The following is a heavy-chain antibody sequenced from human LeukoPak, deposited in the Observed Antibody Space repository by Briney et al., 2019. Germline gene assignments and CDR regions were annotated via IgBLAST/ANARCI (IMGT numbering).Heavy chain of an antibody. CDR2: IYYSGST. Sequence: KSSETLSLTCTVSGGSISSSSYYWGWIRQPPGKGLEWIGSIYYSGSTYYNPSLKSRVTISVDTSKNQFSLKLSSVTAADTAVYYCARVAALSSSWYWNWFDPWGQGTLVTVSS. D-gene: IGHD6-13*01. CDR3: ARVAALSSSWYWNWFDP. J-gene: IGHJ5*02. V-gene: IGHV4-39*07. CDR1: GGSISSSSYY.